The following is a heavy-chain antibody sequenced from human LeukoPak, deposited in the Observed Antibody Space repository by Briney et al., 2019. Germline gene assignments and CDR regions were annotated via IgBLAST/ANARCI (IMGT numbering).Heavy chain of an antibody. V-gene: IGHV4-59*08. CDR1: GGSIRSYY. J-gene: IGHJ4*02. CDR2: IYYSGST. Sequence: SETLSLTCTVSGGSIRSYYWGWIRQPPGKGLEWIGYIYYSGSTKYNPSLKSRVTISVDTSKKQFSLKLTSVTAADTAVYYCARLSTTSWFYFDYWGQGTLVTVSS. D-gene: IGHD6-13*01. CDR3: ARLSTTSWFYFDY.